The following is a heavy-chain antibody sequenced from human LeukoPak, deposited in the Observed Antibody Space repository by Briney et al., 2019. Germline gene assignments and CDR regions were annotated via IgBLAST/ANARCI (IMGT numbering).Heavy chain of an antibody. D-gene: IGHD6-13*01. J-gene: IGHJ4*02. CDR2: IGSTTTYI. CDR1: GFTFSDYS. CDR3: ARDSNSSSWYSEFDY. V-gene: IGHV3-21*01. Sequence: GGSLRLSCVASGFTFSDYSMNWVPQAPGKGLEWGSSIGSTTTYIHYADSVKGRFLISRDNAKNSLYLQMNSLRAEDTAVYYCARDSNSSSWYSEFDYWGQGTLVTVSS.